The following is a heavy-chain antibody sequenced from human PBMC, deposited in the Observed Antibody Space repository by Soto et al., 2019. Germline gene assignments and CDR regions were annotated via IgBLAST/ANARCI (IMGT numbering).Heavy chain of an antibody. V-gene: IGHV3-7*01. Sequence: GGSLRLSCAASGFTFSSFWMTWVRQAPGKGLEWVANIKQDGSEKYYVDSVKGRFTISRDNARNSLFLEMKSLRSEDTAVYSCVRDRSGSYLEGFDYWGQGTLVTAPQ. CDR2: IKQDGSEK. CDR1: GFTFSSFW. J-gene: IGHJ4*02. D-gene: IGHD1-26*01. CDR3: VRDRSGSYLEGFDY.